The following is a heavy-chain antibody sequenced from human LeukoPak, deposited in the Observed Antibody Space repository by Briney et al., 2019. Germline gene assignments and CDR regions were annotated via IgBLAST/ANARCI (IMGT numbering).Heavy chain of an antibody. CDR2: IYYSGST. J-gene: IGHJ4*02. D-gene: IGHD6-13*01. Sequence: PSETLSLACTVSGGSISSHYWSWIRQPPGKGLEWIGYIYYSGSTNYNPSLKSRVTISVDTSKNQFSLKLSSVTAADTAVYYCARGGAAAGFDYWGQGTLVNVSS. CDR3: ARGGAAAGFDY. CDR1: GGSISSHY. V-gene: IGHV4-59*11.